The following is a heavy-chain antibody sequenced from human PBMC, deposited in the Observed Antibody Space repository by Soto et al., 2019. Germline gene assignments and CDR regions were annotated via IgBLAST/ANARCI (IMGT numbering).Heavy chain of an antibody. CDR1: GFKFSNYA. J-gene: IGHJ4*02. Sequence: LRLSCAASGFKFSNYAMSWVRQAPGKGLEWVPLISATGGGTYYADSVKGRFTISRDNSHNTLYLQVHSLTAEDTAVYYCAKDRRAGGNSAFYFDFWGQGAHVTVSS. D-gene: IGHD3-16*01. V-gene: IGHV3-23*01. CDR2: ISATGGGT. CDR3: AKDRRAGGNSAFYFDF.